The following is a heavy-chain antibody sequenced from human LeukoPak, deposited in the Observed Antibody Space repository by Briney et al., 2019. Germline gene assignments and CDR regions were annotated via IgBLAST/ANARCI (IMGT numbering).Heavy chain of an antibody. CDR3: ARDTPGYGGDDFNY. Sequence: GGSLRLSCAASGFTFSTYGMHWVRQAPGKGLEWMTFIQAGGDEKYYAESVKGRFTVSRDNSKNTLYLQMNSLRAEDTAVYYCARDTPGYGGDDFNYWGQGALVTVSS. CDR1: GFTFSTYG. V-gene: IGHV3-30*02. CDR2: IQAGGDEK. J-gene: IGHJ4*02. D-gene: IGHD4-23*01.